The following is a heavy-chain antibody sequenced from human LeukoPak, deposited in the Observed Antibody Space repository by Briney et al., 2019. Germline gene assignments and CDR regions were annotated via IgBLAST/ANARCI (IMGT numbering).Heavy chain of an antibody. CDR2: INPNSGGT. J-gene: IGHJ4*02. V-gene: IGHV1-2*06. D-gene: IGHD6-19*01. CDR1: GYTFTGYC. CDR3: ASLRAVAGTDY. Sequence: GASVKVSCKASGYTFTGYCMHWVRQAPEQGLEWMGRINPNSGGTNYAQKFQGRVTMTRDTSISTAYMELSRLRSDDTAVYYCASLRAVAGTDYWGQGTLVTVSS.